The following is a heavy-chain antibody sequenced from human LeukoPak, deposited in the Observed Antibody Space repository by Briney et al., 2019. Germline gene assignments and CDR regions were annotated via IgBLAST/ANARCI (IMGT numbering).Heavy chain of an antibody. CDR3: ARVAGYCSSTDCPDWYGMDV. CDR1: GGSVSSGSYY. J-gene: IGHJ6*02. D-gene: IGHD2-2*01. CDR2: IYYSGST. V-gene: IGHV4-61*01. Sequence: PSETLSLTCTVSGGSVSSGSYYWSWIRQPPGKGLEWIGYIYYSGSTNYNPSLKSRVTISVDTSKNQFSLKLSSVTAADTAVYYCARVAGYCSSTDCPDWYGMDVWGQGTTVTVSS.